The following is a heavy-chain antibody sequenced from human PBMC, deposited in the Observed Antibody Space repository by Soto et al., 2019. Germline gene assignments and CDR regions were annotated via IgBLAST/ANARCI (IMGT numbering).Heavy chain of an antibody. Sequence: SETLSLTCTVSGGSISSYYWSWIRQPPGKGLEWIGYIYYSGSTNYDPSLKSRVTISVDTSKNQFSLKLSSVTAADTAVYYCASHYGDYRLDYWGQGTLVTVSS. V-gene: IGHV4-59*01. CDR3: ASHYGDYRLDY. J-gene: IGHJ4*02. D-gene: IGHD4-17*01. CDR2: IYYSGST. CDR1: GGSISSYY.